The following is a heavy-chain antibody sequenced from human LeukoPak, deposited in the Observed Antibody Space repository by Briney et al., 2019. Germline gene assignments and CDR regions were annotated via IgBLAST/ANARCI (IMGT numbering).Heavy chain of an antibody. J-gene: IGHJ4*02. Sequence: SETLSLTCAVYGGSFSGYYWNWIRQHPGEGPEWIGYVSYSGSTNYMPSLRGRVSISLDTSQNQFSLRLRSVTAADTAVYYCARAARIIARAITYFDFWGQGTLVTVSS. D-gene: IGHD3-10*01. CDR3: ARAARIIARAITYFDF. CDR1: GGSFSGYY. CDR2: VSYSGST. V-gene: IGHV4-34*09.